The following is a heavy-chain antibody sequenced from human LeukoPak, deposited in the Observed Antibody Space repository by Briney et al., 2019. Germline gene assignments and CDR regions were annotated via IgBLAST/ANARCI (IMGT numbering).Heavy chain of an antibody. V-gene: IGHV3-21*01. CDR2: ISSSSIDI. CDR3: ARDRVSHFDY. D-gene: IGHD6-13*01. CDR1: GFTFTSYT. J-gene: IGHJ4*02. Sequence: GGSLRLSCAASGFTFTSYTMNWVRQAPGKGLEWVSSISSSSIDISYADSLKGRFTISRDNAKNSLYPQMNSLRAEDTAVYYCARDRVSHFDYWGQGTLVTVSS.